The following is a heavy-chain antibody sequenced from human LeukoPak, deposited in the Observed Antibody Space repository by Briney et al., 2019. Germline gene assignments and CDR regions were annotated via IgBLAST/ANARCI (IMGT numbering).Heavy chain of an antibody. Sequence: PGGSLRLSCAASGFTFSSYGMHWVRQAPGKGLEWVAFIRYDGSNKYYADSVKGRFTISRDNSKNTLYLQMNSLRAEDTAVYYCASGGTVGQQLVLYYWGQGTLVTVSS. CDR2: IRYDGSNK. J-gene: IGHJ4*02. D-gene: IGHD6-13*01. CDR3: ASGGTVGQQLVLYY. V-gene: IGHV3-30*02. CDR1: GFTFSSYG.